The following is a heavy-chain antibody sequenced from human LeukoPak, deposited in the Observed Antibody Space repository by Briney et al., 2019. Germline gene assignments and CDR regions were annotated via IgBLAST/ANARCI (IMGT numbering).Heavy chain of an antibody. CDR3: ARDGSSGTVDY. J-gene: IGHJ4*02. CDR1: GGSISSGGYY. D-gene: IGHD3-22*01. CDR2: IYYSGST. V-gene: IGHV4-31*03. Sequence: PSETLSLTCTVSGGSISSGGYYWSWIRQHPGKGLEWIGYIYYSGSTYYNPSLKSRVTISVDTSKNKFSLKLSSVTAADTAVYYCARDGSSGTVDYWGQGTLVTVSS.